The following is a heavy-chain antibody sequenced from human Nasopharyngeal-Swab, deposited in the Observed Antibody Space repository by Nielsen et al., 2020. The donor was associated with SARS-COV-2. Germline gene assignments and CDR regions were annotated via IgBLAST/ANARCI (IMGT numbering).Heavy chain of an antibody. CDR3: ARVFLLLCGINYYYYMDV. J-gene: IGHJ6*03. D-gene: IGHD1-14*01. V-gene: IGHV3-33*01. CDR1: GFTFSSYG. Sequence: GESLKISCAASGFTFSSYGMHWVRQAPGKGLEWVAVIWYDGSNKYYADSVKGRLTISRDNSKNTLYLQMNSLRAEDTAVYYCARVFLLLCGINYYYYMDVWGKGTTVTVSS. CDR2: IWYDGSNK.